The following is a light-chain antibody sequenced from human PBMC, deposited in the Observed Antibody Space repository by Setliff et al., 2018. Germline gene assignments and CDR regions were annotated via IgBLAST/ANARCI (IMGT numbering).Light chain of an antibody. CDR1: SSDVGGYNY. CDR3: SSYAGSDNDV. V-gene: IGLV2-11*01. CDR2: DVN. Sequence: QSVLAQPRSVSGSPGQSVTISCTGTSSDVGGYNYVSWYQQHPGKAPKFMIYDVNKRPSGVPDRFSGSKSGNTASLTISGLQAEDEADYYCSSYAGSDNDVFGTGTKVTVL. J-gene: IGLJ1*01.